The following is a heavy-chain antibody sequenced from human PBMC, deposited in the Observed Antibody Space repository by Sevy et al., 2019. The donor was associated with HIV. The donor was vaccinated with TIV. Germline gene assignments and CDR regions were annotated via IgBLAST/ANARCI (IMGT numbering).Heavy chain of an antibody. Sequence: GGSLRLSCAASGFTFSSYEMNWVRQAPGKGLEWVSYISSSGSTIYYADSVKGRFTISRDNAKNSLYLQMNSLRAEETAVYYCARGSHCSSTSCEVYYYGMDVWGQGTTVTVSS. CDR2: ISSSGSTI. D-gene: IGHD2-2*01. CDR3: ARGSHCSSTSCEVYYYGMDV. J-gene: IGHJ6*02. CDR1: GFTFSSYE. V-gene: IGHV3-48*03.